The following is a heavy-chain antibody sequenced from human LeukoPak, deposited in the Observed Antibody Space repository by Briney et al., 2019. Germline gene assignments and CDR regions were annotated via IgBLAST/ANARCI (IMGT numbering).Heavy chain of an antibody. J-gene: IGHJ4*02. CDR1: GFTFSDYY. CDR3: GRDLSGWYGPDY. D-gene: IGHD6-19*01. CDR2: ISSSGSTI. V-gene: IGHV3-11*01. Sequence: GGSLRLSCAASGFTFSDYYMSWIRQAPGKGLEWVSYISSSGSTIYYADSVKGRFTISRDNAKNSLYLQMDSLRAEDTALYYCGRDLSGWYGPDYWGQGTLVTVSS.